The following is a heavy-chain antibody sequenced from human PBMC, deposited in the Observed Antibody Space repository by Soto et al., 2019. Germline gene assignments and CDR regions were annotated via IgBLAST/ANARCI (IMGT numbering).Heavy chain of an antibody. V-gene: IGHV3-23*01. CDR3: AKSWDVVGASTGDYFDS. CDR2: IRNDGGTT. CDR1: GFTFNVYA. J-gene: IGHJ4*02. D-gene: IGHD1-26*01. Sequence: VQLLESGGGLVLPGRSLRLSCAASGFTFNVYAMSWVRQAPGKGLEWASTIRNDGGTTDYADSVKRRFTISSDNSKNTLSFHMNSFRPDGTAVYYCAKSWDVVGASTGDYFDSGGQGTLVAVSS.